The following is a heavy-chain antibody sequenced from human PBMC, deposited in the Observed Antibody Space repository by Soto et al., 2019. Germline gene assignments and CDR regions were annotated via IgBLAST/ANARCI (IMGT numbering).Heavy chain of an antibody. Sequence: VPLMEAGGGVVQPGTSLRLSCTASGFTFITSVIHWVRQAPGKGLEWLAVASTDGHKKDYATSVRGRFTISRDNSKNTLFLQMDSLRGDDTAVYYCAREGYSSGWGGVLDYWGRGIMVAVSS. CDR2: ASTDGHKK. D-gene: IGHD6-19*01. V-gene: IGHV3-30*04. CDR1: GFTFITSV. CDR3: AREGYSSGWGGVLDY. J-gene: IGHJ4*02.